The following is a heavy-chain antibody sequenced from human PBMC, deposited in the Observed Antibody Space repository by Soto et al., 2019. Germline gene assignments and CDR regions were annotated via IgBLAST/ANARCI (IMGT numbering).Heavy chain of an antibody. V-gene: IGHV3-53*02. CDR1: GFTVSSNY. Sequence: EVQLVETGGGLIQPGGSLRLSCAASGFTVSSNYMSWVRQAPGKGLEWVSVIYSGGSTYYADSVKGRFTISRDNSKNTRYIQMNSQRAEDTAVYYCARGFIYGDYPFDYWGQGTLVTVSS. J-gene: IGHJ4*02. CDR2: IYSGGST. CDR3: ARGFIYGDYPFDY. D-gene: IGHD4-17*01.